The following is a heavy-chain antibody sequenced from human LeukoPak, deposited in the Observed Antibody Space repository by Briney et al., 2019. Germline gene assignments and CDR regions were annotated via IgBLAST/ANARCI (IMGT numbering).Heavy chain of an antibody. J-gene: IGHJ4*02. Sequence: SETLSLTCTVSGYSISNGYYWGWIRQPPGKGLEWVGSISHRGSTYYNPSLRSRITISLDRSKQKFSLKLTSVNAADTAVYFCARGAEYYAIWRGYAGYSDYWGQGISVTVSS. CDR3: ARGAEYYAIWRGYAGYSDY. CDR1: GYSISNGYY. V-gene: IGHV4-38-2*02. CDR2: ISHRGST. D-gene: IGHD3-3*01.